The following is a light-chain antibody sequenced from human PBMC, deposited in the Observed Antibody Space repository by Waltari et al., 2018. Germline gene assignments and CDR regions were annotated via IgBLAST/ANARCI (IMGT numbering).Light chain of an antibody. V-gene: IGLV1-40*01. CDR1: SSNIGAGYD. Sequence: QSVLTQPPSVSGAPGQRVTISCTGSSSNIGAGYDGHWYQQRPGTAPKLLIYGNSNRPSGVPDRFSGSKSGTSASLAITGLQAEDEADYYCQSYDSSLSGYVFGTGTKVTVL. CDR3: QSYDSSLSGYV. CDR2: GNS. J-gene: IGLJ1*01.